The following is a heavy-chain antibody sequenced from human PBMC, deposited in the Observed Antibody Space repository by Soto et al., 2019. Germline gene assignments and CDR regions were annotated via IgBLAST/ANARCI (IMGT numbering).Heavy chain of an antibody. J-gene: IGHJ6*02. CDR1: GFTFSSYG. CDR2: IWYDGSNK. D-gene: IGHD2-2*01. CDR3: ARGHCSSTSCYVSDYYYYGMDV. Sequence: QVQLVESGGGVVQPGRSLRLSCAASGFTFSSYGMHWVRQAPGNGLEWVAVIWYDGSNKYYADSVKGRFTISRDNSKNTLYLQMNSLRAEDTAVYYCARGHCSSTSCYVSDYYYYGMDVWGQGTTVTVSS. V-gene: IGHV3-33*01.